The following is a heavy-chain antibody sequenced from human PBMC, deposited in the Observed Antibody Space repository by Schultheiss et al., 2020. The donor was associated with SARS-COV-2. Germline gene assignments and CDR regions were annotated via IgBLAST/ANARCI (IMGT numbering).Heavy chain of an antibody. CDR1: GGSISGYY. Sequence: SETLSLTCTVSGGSISGYYWSWIRQPPGKGLEWIGEINHSGSTNYNPSLKSRVTISVDTSKNQFSLKLSSVTAADTAVYYCARRLRLGYCSSTSCYNFREFDYWGQGTLVTVSS. CDR3: ARRLRLGYCSSTSCYNFREFDY. J-gene: IGHJ4*02. V-gene: IGHV4-34*01. D-gene: IGHD2-2*02. CDR2: INHSGST.